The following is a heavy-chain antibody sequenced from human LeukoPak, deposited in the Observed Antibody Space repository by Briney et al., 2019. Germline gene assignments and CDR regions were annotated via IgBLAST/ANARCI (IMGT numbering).Heavy chain of an antibody. CDR3: AKDKDDHGDYYYLDV. CDR1: GFTFSTYG. D-gene: IGHD4-17*01. CDR2: ISYDGSKK. V-gene: IGHV3-30*02. J-gene: IGHJ6*03. Sequence: GGSLRLSCVASGFTFSTYGMHWVRQAPGKGLEGVAFISYDGSKKYYADSVKGGFTISRDNSKTTLHLQMNSLRAEDTAVFYCAKDKDDHGDYYYLDVWGKGTTVTVSS.